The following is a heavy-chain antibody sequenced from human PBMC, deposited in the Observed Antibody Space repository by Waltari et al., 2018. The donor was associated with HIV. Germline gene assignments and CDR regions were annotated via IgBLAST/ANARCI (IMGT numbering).Heavy chain of an antibody. Sequence: EVQLVESGGGLVKPGGSLRLSCAASGITFRNAWMSWVRQAPGKGREWVGRIKSGAEGGTTDYAAAVKGRFTISRDDSKHTLYLQMDSLKTEDTAVYYCTTLWYSYDSTDYWGHGTLVTVSS. CDR1: GITFRNAW. V-gene: IGHV3-15*01. CDR3: TTLWYSYDSTDY. J-gene: IGHJ4*01. D-gene: IGHD3-22*01. CDR2: IKSGAEGGTT.